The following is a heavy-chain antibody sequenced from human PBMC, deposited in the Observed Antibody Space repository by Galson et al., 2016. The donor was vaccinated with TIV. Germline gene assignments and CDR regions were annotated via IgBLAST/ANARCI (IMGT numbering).Heavy chain of an antibody. CDR2: TFYRSKWYN. CDR3: ARATPSVFGIIMTLDS. Sequence: CAISGDSVSSNSAAWNWLRQSPSRGLEWLGRTFYRSKWYNDYAPSVKSRITINPDTYKNQFSLPLNSVTPEDTAVYYCARATPSVFGIIMTLDSWGQGTLVTVSS. D-gene: IGHD3-16*01. J-gene: IGHJ4*02. V-gene: IGHV6-1*01. CDR1: GDSVSSNSAA.